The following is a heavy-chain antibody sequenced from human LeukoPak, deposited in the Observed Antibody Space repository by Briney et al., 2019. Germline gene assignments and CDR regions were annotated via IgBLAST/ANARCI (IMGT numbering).Heavy chain of an antibody. J-gene: IGHJ4*02. D-gene: IGHD2-2*01. CDR1: GGSISSGDYY. Sequence: NTSQTLSLTCTVSGGSISSGDYYWSWIRQPPGKGLEWIGYIYYSGSTYYNPSLKSRVTISVDTSKNQFSLKLSSVTAADTAVYYCARYAFVVVPAAHWGFDYWGQGTLVTVSS. CDR3: ARYAFVVVPAAHWGFDY. CDR2: IYYSGST. V-gene: IGHV4-30-4*08.